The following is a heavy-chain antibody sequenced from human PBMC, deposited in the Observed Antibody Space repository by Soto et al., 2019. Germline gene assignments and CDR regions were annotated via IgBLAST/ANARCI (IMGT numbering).Heavy chain of an antibody. CDR3: ARDQGIAVAVFDY. Sequence: PSETLSLTCTVSGGSVTGASYYWSWIRQPPGKGLEWIGYIYYSGSTNYNPSLKSRVTISVDTSKNQISLKLNSVTAADTAVYYCARDQGIAVAVFDYWGQGTLVTVSS. V-gene: IGHV4-61*01. CDR1: GGSVTGASYY. CDR2: IYYSGST. D-gene: IGHD6-19*01. J-gene: IGHJ4*02.